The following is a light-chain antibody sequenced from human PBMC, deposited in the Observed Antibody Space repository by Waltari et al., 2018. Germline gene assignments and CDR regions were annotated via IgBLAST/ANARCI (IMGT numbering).Light chain of an antibody. J-gene: IGKJ4*01. CDR2: AAS. V-gene: IGKV1-39*01. Sequence: DIQMTQSPPSLSASVGDTVPIPCRASHPILKFLNWYQHKPGKAPKLLIYAASTLQSGVPSRFSGSGSGTDFALTITSLQPEDFATYYCQQSHLTPTFGGGTKVQI. CDR1: HPILKF. CDR3: QQSHLTPT.